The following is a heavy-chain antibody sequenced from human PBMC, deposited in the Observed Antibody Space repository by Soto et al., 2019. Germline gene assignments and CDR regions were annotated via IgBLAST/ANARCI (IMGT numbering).Heavy chain of an antibody. J-gene: IGHJ4*02. V-gene: IGHV3-64D*09. D-gene: IGHD6-13*01. CDR2: ISRNGGST. Sequence: GGSLRLSCSPSGSTSSTFAMHWVRQAPGKGLEYVSTISRNGGSTYYADSVKGRFTISRDNSKNTLYLQMSSLRAEDTAVYYCVKDDQLGGEVYYFDYWGQGTLVTVSS. CDR1: GSTSSTFA. CDR3: VKDDQLGGEVYYFDY.